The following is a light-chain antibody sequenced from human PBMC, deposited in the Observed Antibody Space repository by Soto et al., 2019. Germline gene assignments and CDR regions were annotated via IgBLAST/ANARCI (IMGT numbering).Light chain of an antibody. J-gene: IGLJ2*01. CDR3: SSYTTNNGHV. Sequence: QSALTQPASVSASPGQSISISCTGTSNDVGAFDYVSWYQQHRGKAPKLIIFEVFNRPSGVSTRFSGSKSGSTASLTISGLQAEDEADYFCSSYTTNNGHVFGGGTKLTVL. CDR2: EVF. V-gene: IGLV2-14*01. CDR1: SNDVGAFDY.